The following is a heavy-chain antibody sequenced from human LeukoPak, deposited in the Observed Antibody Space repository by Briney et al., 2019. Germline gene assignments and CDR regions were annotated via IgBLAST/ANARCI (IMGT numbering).Heavy chain of an antibody. V-gene: IGHV1-69*05. CDR1: GGTFNSYA. J-gene: IGHJ4*02. Sequence: GASVKVSCKASGGTFNSYAISWVRQAPGQGLEWTGGIIPIFGTANYAQKFQGRVTITTDESTSTAYMELSSLRSEDTAVYYCARGDYGDLFFDYWGQGTLVTVSS. CDR3: ARGDYGDLFFDY. D-gene: IGHD4-17*01. CDR2: IIPIFGTA.